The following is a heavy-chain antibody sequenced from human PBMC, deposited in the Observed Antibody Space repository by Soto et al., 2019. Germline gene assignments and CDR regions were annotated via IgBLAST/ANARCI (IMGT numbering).Heavy chain of an antibody. CDR1: VGSFSGYY. J-gene: IGHJ3*02. CDR2: INHSGST. CDR3: ARGPTASSGSKGDAFDI. D-gene: IGHD6-19*01. Sequence: SETLSLTCSVYVGSFSGYYWSWIRQPPGKGLEWIGEINHSGSTNYNPSLMSRVTISVDTSKNHFSLKLSSVTAADTAVYYCARGPTASSGSKGDAFDIWGQGTMVTVSS. V-gene: IGHV4-34*01.